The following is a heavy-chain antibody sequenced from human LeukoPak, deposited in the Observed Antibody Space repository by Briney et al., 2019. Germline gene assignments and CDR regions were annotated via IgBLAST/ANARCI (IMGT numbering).Heavy chain of an antibody. CDR2: ISGSGGGT. CDR3: AKAFSSGWYGFDY. CDR1: GFTFSNYA. J-gene: IGHJ4*02. D-gene: IGHD6-13*01. Sequence: PGGSLRLSCAASGFTFSNYAMTWVRQAPGKGLEWVSGISGSGGGTYYTDSVKGRFTISRDNSKNTLYLQMNSLRPEDTAIYYCAKAFSSGWYGFDYWGQGTLVTVTS. V-gene: IGHV3-23*01.